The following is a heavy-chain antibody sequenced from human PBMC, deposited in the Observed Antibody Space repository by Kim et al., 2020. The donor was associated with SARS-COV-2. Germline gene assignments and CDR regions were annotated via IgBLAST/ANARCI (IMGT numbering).Heavy chain of an antibody. D-gene: IGHD3-16*01. J-gene: IGHJ4*02. CDR2: TFYSGSP. CDR3: ARHGRLWGEPHFNPYFDN. Sequence: SETLSLTCTVSGDSIPNTTFYWGWIRQPPGKGLEWIGSTFYSGSPYYNPPLKSRVTISVDTSKNQLSLQLRSVSAADTAVYYCARHGRLWGEPHFNPYFDNWGQGTLVTVSS. V-gene: IGHV4-39*01. CDR1: GDSIPNTTFY.